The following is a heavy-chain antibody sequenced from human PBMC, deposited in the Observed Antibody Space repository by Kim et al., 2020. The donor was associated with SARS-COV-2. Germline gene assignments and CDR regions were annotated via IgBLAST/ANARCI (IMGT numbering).Heavy chain of an antibody. J-gene: IGHJ6*02. D-gene: IGHD2-2*01. CDR3: ARLACSSTSCYPLDV. V-gene: IGHV4-59*01. CDR1: GGSISFYY. Sequence: SETLSLTCTVSGGSISFYYWSWIRQPPGKGLEWIGYIYYSGSTNYNPSLKSRVTISVETSKNQFSLKLSSVTAADTAVYYCARLACSSTSCYPLDVWGQGTTVTVSS. CDR2: IYYSGST.